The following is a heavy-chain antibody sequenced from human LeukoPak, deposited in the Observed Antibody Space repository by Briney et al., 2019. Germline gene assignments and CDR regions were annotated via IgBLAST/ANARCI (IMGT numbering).Heavy chain of an antibody. CDR3: ARDRDGSGSYYQPLFDY. CDR2: IYHSGSS. D-gene: IGHD3-10*01. CDR1: GYSISSGYY. Sequence: PSETLSLTCAVSGYSISSGYYWGWIRQPPGKGLEGIGRIYHSGSSYYNPSLKSRVTISVDTSKKQFSLKLSSVTAADTAVYYCARDRDGSGSYYQPLFDYWGQGTLVTVSS. V-gene: IGHV4-38-2*02. J-gene: IGHJ4*02.